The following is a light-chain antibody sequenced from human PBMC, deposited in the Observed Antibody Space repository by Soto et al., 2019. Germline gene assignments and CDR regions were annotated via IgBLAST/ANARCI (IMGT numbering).Light chain of an antibody. Sequence: DIQMTQSPSTLSASVGERVNIPCRASQNINNWIAWYQQKPGKAPKFLIYDASTLESGVPSRFSGSGFGTEFSLTICSLQPDDFGSYYCQRMRTFGQGTKVDI. CDR2: DAS. CDR1: QNINNW. J-gene: IGKJ1*01. CDR3: QRMRT. V-gene: IGKV1-5*01.